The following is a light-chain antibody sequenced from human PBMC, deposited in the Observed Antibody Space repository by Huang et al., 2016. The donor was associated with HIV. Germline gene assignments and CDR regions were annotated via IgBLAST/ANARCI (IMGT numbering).Light chain of an antibody. V-gene: IGKV3-15*01. J-gene: IGKJ4*01. CDR2: GSA. Sequence: EIVMTQSPATLSVSPGQRVTLPCRANRSVSTNLAWYQQRHGQAPRLLIYGSATRAPGIPARFSGSVSGTDFSLTISSLQSEDFALYYCHQYNNWLRSFGGGTRV. CDR1: RSVSTN. CDR3: HQYNNWLRS.